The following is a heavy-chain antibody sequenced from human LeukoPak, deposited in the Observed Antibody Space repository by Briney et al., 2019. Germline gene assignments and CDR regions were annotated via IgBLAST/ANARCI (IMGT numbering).Heavy chain of an antibody. V-gene: IGHV4-34*01. D-gene: IGHD5-12*01. CDR1: GGSFSGYF. CDR2: INHSGST. J-gene: IGHJ6*03. Sequence: SETLSLTCAVCGGSFSGYFWSWIRQPPGKGLEWIGEINHSGSTNYNPSLKSRVTISVDTSKNQFSLKLSSVTAADTAVYYCARPQRLGYYYYYMDVWGKGTTVTVSS. CDR3: ARPQRLGYYYYYMDV.